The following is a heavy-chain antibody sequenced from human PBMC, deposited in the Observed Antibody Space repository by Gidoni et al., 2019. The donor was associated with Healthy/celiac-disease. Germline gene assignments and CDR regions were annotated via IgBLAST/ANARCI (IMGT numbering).Heavy chain of an antibody. V-gene: IGHV3-15*01. Sequence: EVQLVESGGGVVKPGGSLRLSCAASGFTFSNAWMSCVRQAPGKGLELFVRSKIKTACWTTDYAAPVKGRFTISRDDSKNTLYLQMNSLKTEDTAVYYCTTDITIFDWYFIDVWGQGTTVTVSS. CDR1: GFTFSNAW. D-gene: IGHD3-3*01. CDR3: TTDITIFDWYFIDV. CDR2: SKIKTACWTT. J-gene: IGHJ6*02.